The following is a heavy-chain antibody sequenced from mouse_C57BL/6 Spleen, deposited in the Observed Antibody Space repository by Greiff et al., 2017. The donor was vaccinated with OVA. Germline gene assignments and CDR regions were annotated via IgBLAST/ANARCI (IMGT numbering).Heavy chain of an antibody. CDR1: GYAFSSSW. J-gene: IGHJ2*01. CDR2: IYPGDGDT. CDR3: ARGDDYYFDY. D-gene: IGHD2-4*01. V-gene: IGHV1-82*01. Sequence: VKLQESGPELVKPGASVKISCKASGYAFSSSWMNWVKQRPGKGLEWIGRIYPGDGDTNYNGKFKGKATLTADKSSSTAYMQLSSLTSEDSAVYFCARGDDYYFDYWGQGTTLTVSS.